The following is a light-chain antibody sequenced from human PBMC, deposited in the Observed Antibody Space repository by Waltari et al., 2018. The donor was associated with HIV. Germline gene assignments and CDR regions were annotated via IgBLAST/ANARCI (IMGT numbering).Light chain of an antibody. CDR2: EVS. V-gene: IGLV2-8*01. J-gene: IGLJ2*01. CDR3: FSYAGNNYLL. Sequence: QSALTQPPSASGSPGQSVTISCAGTISDLGLYNLVSRYQHHPGKAPKLMISEVSRRPSGVPDRFSGSKSGNTASLTVSGLQAEDEAAYYCFSYAGNNYLLFGGGTKLTVL. CDR1: ISDLGLYNL.